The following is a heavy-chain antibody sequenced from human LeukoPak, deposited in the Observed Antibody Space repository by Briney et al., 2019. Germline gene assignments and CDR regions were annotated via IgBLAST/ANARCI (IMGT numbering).Heavy chain of an antibody. CDR3: ARSVNYYGSGSYYDTTGP. D-gene: IGHD3-10*01. CDR2: INHGGST. Sequence: SETLSLTCAVYGGSFSGYYWSWIRQPPGKGLEWIGEINHGGSTNYNPFLKSRVTISVDTSKNQFSLKLSSVTAADTAVYYCARSVNYYGSGSYYDTTGPWGQGTLVTVSS. CDR1: GGSFSGYY. J-gene: IGHJ5*02. V-gene: IGHV4-34*01.